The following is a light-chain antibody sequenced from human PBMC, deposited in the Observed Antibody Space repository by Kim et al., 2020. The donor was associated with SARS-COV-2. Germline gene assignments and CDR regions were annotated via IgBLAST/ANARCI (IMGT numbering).Light chain of an antibody. CDR3: QQRSNWPRT. V-gene: IGKV3-11*01. CDR1: KSVRNY. Sequence: LSPGERPTLSCRASKSVRNYLAWYQQKPGLAPRLLIYDASNSATDIPARFSGSGSGTDFTLTISSLEPEDSAVYYCQQRSNWPRTFGQGTKVDIK. J-gene: IGKJ1*01. CDR2: DAS.